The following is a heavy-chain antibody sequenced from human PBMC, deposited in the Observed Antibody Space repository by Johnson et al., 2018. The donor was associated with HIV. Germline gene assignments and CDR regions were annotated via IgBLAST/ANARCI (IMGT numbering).Heavy chain of an antibody. CDR2: IYSGGST. CDR1: GVTVSSNY. CDR3: AKVGAFTFGGVIVLPSVAFDI. Sequence: VQLVESGGGLVQPGGSLRLSCAASGVTVSSNYMSWVRQAPGKGLEWVSVIYSGGSTYYADSVKGRFTISRDNSKNTLYLQMNSLRAEDTAVYYCAKVGAFTFGGVIVLPSVAFDIWGQGTMVTVSS. D-gene: IGHD3-16*02. V-gene: IGHV3-66*01. J-gene: IGHJ3*02.